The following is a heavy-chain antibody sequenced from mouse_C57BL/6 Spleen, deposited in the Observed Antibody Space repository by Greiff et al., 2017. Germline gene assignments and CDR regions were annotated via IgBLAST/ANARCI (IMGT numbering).Heavy chain of an antibody. CDR3: ARNPFYGSSSYYFDY. CDR2: INPNYGTT. V-gene: IGHV1-39*01. Sequence: EVQLVESGPELVKPCASVKISCKVSGYSFTDYNMNWVKQSNGKSLEWIGVINPNYGTTSYNQKFKGKATLTVDQSSSTAYMQLNSLTSEDSAVYYCARNPFYGSSSYYFDYWGQGTTLTVSS. J-gene: IGHJ2*01. CDR1: GYSFTDYN. D-gene: IGHD1-1*01.